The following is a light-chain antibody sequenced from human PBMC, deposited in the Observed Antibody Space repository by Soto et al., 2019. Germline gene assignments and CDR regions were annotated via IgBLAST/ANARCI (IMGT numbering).Light chain of an antibody. J-gene: IGLJ1*01. V-gene: IGLV2-14*03. Sequence: QSALTQPASVSGSPGQPITISCTGTSSDVGAYNYVSWYQQHPGKVPKLMIYDVSDRPSGVSNRFSGSKSGNTASLTISGLQAEDEADYYCSSFTRSNSYVFGTGTKVTVL. CDR3: SSFTRSNSYV. CDR2: DVS. CDR1: SSDVGAYNY.